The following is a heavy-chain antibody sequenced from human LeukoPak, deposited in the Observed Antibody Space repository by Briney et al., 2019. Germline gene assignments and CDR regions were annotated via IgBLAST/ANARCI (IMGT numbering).Heavy chain of an antibody. V-gene: IGHV4-39*07. J-gene: IGHJ4*02. D-gene: IGHD3-10*01. CDR2: IPYSGST. CDR3: ARCKDDYDSGSYYKTFDY. CDR1: GDSISSNNYY. Sequence: SETLSLTCTVSGDSISSNNYYWAWIRQPPGKGLEWIGGIPYSGSTYYNPSLKSRVTMSVDTSKNQFSLKLSSVTAADTAVYYCARCKDDYDSGSYYKTFDYWGQGTLVTVSS.